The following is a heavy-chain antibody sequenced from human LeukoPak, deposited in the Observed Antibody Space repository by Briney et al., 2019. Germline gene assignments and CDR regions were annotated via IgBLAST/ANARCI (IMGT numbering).Heavy chain of an antibody. CDR2: INHSGGT. J-gene: IGHJ3*02. Sequence: PSETLSLTCAVYGASFSGYYWSWIRHPPGKGLEWIGEINHSGGTNYSPPLKSRVPMSVGTSKNQFSLKLSSVTAADTAVYYCARDKGAYSYGYRAFDIWGQGTMVTVSS. D-gene: IGHD5-18*01. CDR3: ARDKGAYSYGYRAFDI. CDR1: GASFSGYY. V-gene: IGHV4-34*01.